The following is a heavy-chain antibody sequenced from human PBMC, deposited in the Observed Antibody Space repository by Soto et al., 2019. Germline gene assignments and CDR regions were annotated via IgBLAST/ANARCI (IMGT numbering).Heavy chain of an antibody. Sequence: QVQLQESGPGLVKPSETLSLTCTVSGGSISSYYWSWIRQPPGKGLEWSGYIYYSGSTNYNPSLKSRVTKSVDTAKNQFSLKLSSVTAADTAVYYCAGRWCRTFDYWGQGTLVTVSS. CDR3: AGRWCRTFDY. J-gene: IGHJ4*02. V-gene: IGHV4-59*08. D-gene: IGHD2-8*01. CDR2: IYYSGST. CDR1: GGSISSYY.